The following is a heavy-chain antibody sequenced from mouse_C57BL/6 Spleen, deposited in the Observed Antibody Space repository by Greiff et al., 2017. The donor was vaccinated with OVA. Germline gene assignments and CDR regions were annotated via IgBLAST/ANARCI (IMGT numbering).Heavy chain of an antibody. Sequence: VQLQQSGAELVRPGASVTLSCTASGFNIKDDYMHWVKQRPEQGLEWIGWFDPENGDTEYASKFQGKATITADTSSNTAYLQLSSLTSEDTAVYYCSYSNYAMDYWGQGTSVTVSS. D-gene: IGHD2-5*01. CDR1: GFNIKDDY. CDR3: SYSNYAMDY. CDR2: FDPENGDT. V-gene: IGHV14-4*01. J-gene: IGHJ4*01.